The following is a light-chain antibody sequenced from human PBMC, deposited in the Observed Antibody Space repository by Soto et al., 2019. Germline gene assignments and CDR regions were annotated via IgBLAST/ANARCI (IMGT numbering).Light chain of an antibody. CDR1: QSVSSSY. Sequence: EIVLTQSPGTLSLSPGERATLSCRASQSVSSSYLAWYQQKPGQAPRLLIYGASSRATGIPDRFSGSGSGKDFTLTISRLEPEDFAVYYCQQYGSSLLWTFGQGTKVDIK. CDR3: QQYGSSLLWT. J-gene: IGKJ1*01. CDR2: GAS. V-gene: IGKV3-20*01.